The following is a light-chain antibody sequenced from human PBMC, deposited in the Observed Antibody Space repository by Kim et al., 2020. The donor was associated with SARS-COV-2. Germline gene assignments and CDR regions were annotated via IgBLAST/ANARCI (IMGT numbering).Light chain of an antibody. CDR1: RGVNSD. Sequence: ASVGDRVTITCRASRGVNSDLSWYQQKPGRAPNLLIFSASTLRSGVPSRFSGSGSGTDFTLTINSLQPDDFATYYCLQDYNDPWTFGQGTKVDIK. J-gene: IGKJ1*01. CDR3: LQDYNDPWT. CDR2: SAS. V-gene: IGKV1-6*01.